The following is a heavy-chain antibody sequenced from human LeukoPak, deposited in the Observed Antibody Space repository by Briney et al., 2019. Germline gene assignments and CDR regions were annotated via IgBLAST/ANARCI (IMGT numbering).Heavy chain of an antibody. CDR1: GFTFSGFW. V-gene: IGHV3-74*01. J-gene: IGHJ3*02. CDR3: ARDLPPRAFDI. CDR2: INTDGSST. Sequence: GGSLRLSCAASGFTFSGFWMHWVRQAPGKGLVWVSRINTDGSSTSYADSVKGRFTISRDNAKNTLYLQMNSLRAEDTAVYYCARDLPPRAFDIWGQGTMVTVSS.